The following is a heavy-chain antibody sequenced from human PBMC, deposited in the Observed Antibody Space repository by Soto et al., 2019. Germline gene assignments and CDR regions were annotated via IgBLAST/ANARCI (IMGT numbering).Heavy chain of an antibody. CDR1: GFTFSSYA. V-gene: IGHV3-30-3*01. D-gene: IGHD2-21*02. CDR2: ISYDGSNK. Sequence: GGSLRLSCAASGFTFSSYAMHWVRQAPGKGLEWVAVISYDGSNKYYADSVKGRFTISRDNSKNTLYLQMNSLRAEDTAVYYCARTLLVEGGNSVDYFDYWGQGGLVTVSS. CDR3: ARTLLVEGGNSVDYFDY. J-gene: IGHJ4*02.